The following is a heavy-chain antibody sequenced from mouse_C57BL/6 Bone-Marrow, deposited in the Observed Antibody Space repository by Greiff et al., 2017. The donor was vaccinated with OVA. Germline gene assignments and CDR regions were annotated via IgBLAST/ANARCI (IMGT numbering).Heavy chain of an antibody. J-gene: IGHJ4*01. V-gene: IGHV5-16*01. Sequence: EVKLVESEGGLVQPGSSMKLSCTASGFTFSDYYMAWVRQVPEKGLEWVANINYDGSSTYYLDSLKSRFIISRDNAKNILYLQMSSLKSEDTATYYCARSGGNHGSYYAMDYWGQGTSVTVSS. D-gene: IGHD2-1*01. CDR2: INYDGSST. CDR3: ARSGGNHGSYYAMDY. CDR1: GFTFSDYY.